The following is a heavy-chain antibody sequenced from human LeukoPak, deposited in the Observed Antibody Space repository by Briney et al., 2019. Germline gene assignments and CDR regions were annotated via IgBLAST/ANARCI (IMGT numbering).Heavy chain of an antibody. D-gene: IGHD6-6*01. Sequence: ASVKVSCKASGYTFTGYYMHWVRQAPGQGLEWMGWINPNSGGTNYAQKFQGRVTMTRDTSISTAYMELSRLRPDDTAVYYCARDTSSSSSRGYFDYWGQGTLVTVSS. V-gene: IGHV1-2*02. J-gene: IGHJ4*02. CDR1: GYTFTGYY. CDR3: ARDTSSSSSRGYFDY. CDR2: INPNSGGT.